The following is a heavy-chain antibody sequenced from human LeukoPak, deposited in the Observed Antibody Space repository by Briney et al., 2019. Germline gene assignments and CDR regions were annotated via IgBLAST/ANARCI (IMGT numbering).Heavy chain of an antibody. V-gene: IGHV3-23*01. Sequence: PGGSLRLSCAASGFTFSSYAMSWVRQAPGKGLEWVSAISGSGGSTYYADSVKGRFTISRDNSKNTLYLQMNSLRAEDTAVYYCARPPGAARDGYYYYMDVWGKGTTVTVSS. CDR3: ARPPGAARDGYYYYMDV. J-gene: IGHJ6*03. CDR2: ISGSGGST. CDR1: GFTFSSYA. D-gene: IGHD6-6*01.